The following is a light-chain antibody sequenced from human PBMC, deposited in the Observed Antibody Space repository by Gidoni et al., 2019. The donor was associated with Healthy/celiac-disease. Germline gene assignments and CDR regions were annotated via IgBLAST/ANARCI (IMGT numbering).Light chain of an antibody. Sequence: SYELTQPPSVSVSPGQTASITCSGDKVGDKYACWYQQKPGQSPVLVIYQDSKRPSGIPERFSGSNSGNTATLTISGTQAMDEADYYCQACDSSVVFGGGTKLTV. CDR1: KVGDKY. V-gene: IGLV3-1*01. J-gene: IGLJ2*01. CDR2: QDS. CDR3: QACDSSVV.